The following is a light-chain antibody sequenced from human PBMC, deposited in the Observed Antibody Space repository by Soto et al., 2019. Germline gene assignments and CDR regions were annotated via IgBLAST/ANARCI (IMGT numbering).Light chain of an antibody. J-gene: IGKJ5*01. CDR3: MQSTQLPPT. Sequence: DFVMTQTPLSLSVAPGQPSSISCKSSQSLLHITGETSLFCYPQKAGQSPQLLIYQVSTRVSGVPDRFSGSGSGTDFTLEISRVETDDVGIYYCMQSTQLPPTFGQGTRLEIK. V-gene: IGKV2D-29*02. CDR1: QSLLHITGETS. CDR2: QVS.